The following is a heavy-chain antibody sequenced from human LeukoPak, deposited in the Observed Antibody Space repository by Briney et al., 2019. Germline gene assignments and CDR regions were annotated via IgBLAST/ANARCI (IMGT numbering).Heavy chain of an antibody. J-gene: IGHJ3*01. CDR1: EFTFSSYV. CDR2: LDGDGRRP. Sequence: GGSLRLSCAASEFTFSSYVMSWVRQAPGKGLEWVSSLDGDGRRPYYADSVKGRFTISRDNSKNTLYLQMNSLRAEDTAVYYCARGGRMLLWFGEDNLWGQGTMVTVSS. CDR3: ARGGRMLLWFGEDNL. V-gene: IGHV3-23*01. D-gene: IGHD3-10*01.